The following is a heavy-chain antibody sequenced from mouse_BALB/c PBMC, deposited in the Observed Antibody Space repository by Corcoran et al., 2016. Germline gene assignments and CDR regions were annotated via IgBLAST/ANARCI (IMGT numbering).Heavy chain of an antibody. CDR2: INTYTVEP. D-gene: IGHD2-4*01. CDR3: ARDDSSWFAY. Sequence: QIQLVQSGPELKKPGETVKISCKASGYTFTNYGMNWVKPAAGKGLKWMGWINTYTVEPTYADDFKGRFAFSLETSASTVYLQINNLKNEDTATYFFARDDSSWFAYCGQGTLVTVSA. V-gene: IGHV9-3-1*01. CDR1: GYTFTNYG. J-gene: IGHJ3*01.